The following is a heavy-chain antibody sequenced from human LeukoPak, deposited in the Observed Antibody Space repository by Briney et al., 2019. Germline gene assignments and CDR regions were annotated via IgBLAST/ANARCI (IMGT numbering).Heavy chain of an antibody. D-gene: IGHD5-18*01. V-gene: IGHV3-48*01. Sequence: QPGGSLRLSCAASGFTFSSYSMNWVRQAPGKGLEWVSYISSSSSTIYYADSVKGRFTISRDNSKNTLYLQMNSLRAEDTAVYYCAKVRGYPYYYYMDVWGKGTTVTVSS. CDR2: ISSSSSTI. CDR1: GFTFSSYS. J-gene: IGHJ6*03. CDR3: AKVRGYPYYYYMDV.